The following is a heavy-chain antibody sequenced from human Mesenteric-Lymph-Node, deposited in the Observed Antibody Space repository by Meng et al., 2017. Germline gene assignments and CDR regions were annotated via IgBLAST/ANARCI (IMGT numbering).Heavy chain of an antibody. CDR2: INPNSGGT. D-gene: IGHD3-22*01. Sequence: ASVKVSCKASGYTFTGYYMHWVRQAPGQGLEWMGRINPNSGGTNYAQKFQGRVTMTRDTSISTAYMELSRLRSDDTAVYYCARDSSGYYPDFDYWGQGTLVTVS. J-gene: IGHJ4*02. CDR1: GYTFTGYY. V-gene: IGHV1-2*06. CDR3: ARDSSGYYPDFDY.